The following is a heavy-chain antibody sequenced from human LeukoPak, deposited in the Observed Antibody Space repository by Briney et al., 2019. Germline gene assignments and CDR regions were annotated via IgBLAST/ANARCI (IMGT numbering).Heavy chain of an antibody. V-gene: IGHV3-30*18. J-gene: IGHJ3*02. Sequence: PGGSLSLSCAASGFTFSSYGMNWVRQAPGKGLEWVAVISYDGSNKYYADSVKGRFTISRDNSKNTLYLQMNSLRAEDTAVYYCAKDPRGVTSRFGSAFDIWGQGTMVTVSS. CDR2: ISYDGSNK. CDR3: AKDPRGVTSRFGSAFDI. CDR1: GFTFSSYG. D-gene: IGHD4-17*01.